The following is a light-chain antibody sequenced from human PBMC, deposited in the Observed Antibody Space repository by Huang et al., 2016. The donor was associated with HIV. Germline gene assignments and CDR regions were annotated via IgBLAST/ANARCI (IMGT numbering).Light chain of an antibody. CDR3: QQANMYPRS. CDR1: QAISSW. V-gene: IGKV1-12*01. J-gene: IGKJ5*01. CDR2: STS. Sequence: IQLTQSPSSVSASEGDTVRITCRASQAISSWLAWYQQKPREAPTLLIHSTSILQSGVPSRFNGSGSGTDFFLTINSLRPDDFATYYCQQANMYPRSFGQGTRLDIK.